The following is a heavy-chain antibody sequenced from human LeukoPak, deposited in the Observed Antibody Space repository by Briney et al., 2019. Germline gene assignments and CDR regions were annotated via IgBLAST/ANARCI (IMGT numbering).Heavy chain of an antibody. Sequence: ASVKVSCKASGYTFTGYYMHWVRQAPGRGLEWMGRINPNSGGTNYAQKFQGRVTMTRDTSISTAYMELSRLRSDDTAVYYCARVTTIPSKDGRTHRWFDPWGQGTLVTVSS. CDR1: GYTFTGYY. CDR2: INPNSGGT. D-gene: IGHD2-21*02. CDR3: ARVTTIPSKDGRTHRWFDP. J-gene: IGHJ5*02. V-gene: IGHV1-2*06.